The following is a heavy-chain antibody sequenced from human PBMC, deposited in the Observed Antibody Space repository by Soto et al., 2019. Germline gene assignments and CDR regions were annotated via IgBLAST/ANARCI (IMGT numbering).Heavy chain of an antibody. CDR3: ARDLSDYDSSGFGPY. V-gene: IGHV3-21*01. Sequence: LRLSCAASGFTFSSYSMNWVRQAPGKGLEWVSSISSSSSYIYYADSVKGRFTISRDNAKNSLYLQMNSLRAEDTAVYYCARDLSDYDSSGFGPYWGQGTLVTVSS. CDR2: ISSSSSYI. J-gene: IGHJ4*02. D-gene: IGHD3-22*01. CDR1: GFTFSSYS.